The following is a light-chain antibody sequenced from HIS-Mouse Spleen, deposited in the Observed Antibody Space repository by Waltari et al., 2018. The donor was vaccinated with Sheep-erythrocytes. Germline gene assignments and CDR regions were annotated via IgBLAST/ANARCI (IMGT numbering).Light chain of an antibody. Sequence: QSALPQPRSVSGSPGQSVTIPCTGTSRAVVGSNYVSWYQQHPGKAPKPMIYDVSKRPSGVPDRFSGSKSGNTASLTISGLQAEDEADYYCCSYAGSYNHVFATGTKVTVL. CDR1: SRAVVGSNY. CDR2: DVS. CDR3: CSYAGSYNHV. J-gene: IGLJ1*01. V-gene: IGLV2-11*01.